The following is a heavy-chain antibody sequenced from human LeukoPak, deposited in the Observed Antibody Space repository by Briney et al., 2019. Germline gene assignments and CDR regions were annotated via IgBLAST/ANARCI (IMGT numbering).Heavy chain of an antibody. J-gene: IGHJ4*02. V-gene: IGHV3-9*01. D-gene: IGHD3-10*01. CDR2: ISWNSGSI. Sequence: SLLLSCAASGFTFDDYAMHWVRQAPGKGLEWVSGISWNSGSIGYADSVKGRFTISRDNAKNSLYLQTNGLRAEDTALYYCAKDIGSYLDYWGQGTLVTVSS. CDR1: GFTFDDYA. CDR3: AKDIGSYLDY.